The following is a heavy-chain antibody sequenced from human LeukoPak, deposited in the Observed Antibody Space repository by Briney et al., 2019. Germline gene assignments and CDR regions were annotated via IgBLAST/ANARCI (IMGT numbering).Heavy chain of an antibody. Sequence: ASVKVSCKASGYTFTGYYMHWVRQAPGQGLEWMGWINPNSGGTNYAQKFQGRVTMTRDTSISTAYMELSRLRSDDTAVYYCARDPENYYDSSGPPTGAFDIWGQGTMVTVSS. CDR1: GYTFTGYY. CDR2: INPNSGGT. CDR3: ARDPENYYDSSGPPTGAFDI. J-gene: IGHJ3*02. V-gene: IGHV1-2*02. D-gene: IGHD3-22*01.